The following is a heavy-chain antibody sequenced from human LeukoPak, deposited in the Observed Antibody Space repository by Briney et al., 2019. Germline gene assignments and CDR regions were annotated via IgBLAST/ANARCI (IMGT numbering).Heavy chain of an antibody. CDR3: ARDKFGELFFDY. D-gene: IGHD3-10*01. CDR2: IKQDGSEK. Sequence: PGGSLRLSCAASGFTLSSYWMSWVRQAPGKGLEWVANIKQDGSEKYYVDSVKGRFTISRDNAKNSLYLQMNSLRAEDTAVYYCARDKFGELFFDYWGQGTLVTVSS. V-gene: IGHV3-7*01. CDR1: GFTLSSYW. J-gene: IGHJ4*02.